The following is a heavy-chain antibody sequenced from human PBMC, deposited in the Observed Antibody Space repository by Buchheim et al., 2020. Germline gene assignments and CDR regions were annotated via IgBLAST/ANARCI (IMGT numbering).Heavy chain of an antibody. D-gene: IGHD2-21*02. CDR2: MNPNSGNT. J-gene: IGHJ6*03. CDR3: ARCLTVLYVSYYMDV. Sequence: QVQLVQSGAEVKKPGASVKVSCKASGYTFTSYDINWVRQATGQGLEWMGWMNPNSGNTGYAQKFQGRVTMTRNTTISPDYMELSRLRTKGTAVYYCARCLTVLYVSYYMDVWGKGTT. V-gene: IGHV1-8*01. CDR1: GYTFTSYD.